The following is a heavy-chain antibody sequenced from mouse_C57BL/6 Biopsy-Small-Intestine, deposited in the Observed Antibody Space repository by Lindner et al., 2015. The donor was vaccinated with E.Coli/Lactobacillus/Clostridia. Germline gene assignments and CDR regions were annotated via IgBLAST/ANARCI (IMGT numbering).Heavy chain of an antibody. CDR1: GFTFSDYG. V-gene: IGHV5-17*01. CDR2: ISSGSGTI. J-gene: IGHJ4*01. CDR3: ARWGLRPLYAMDY. D-gene: IGHD2-2*01. Sequence: VQLQESGGGLVKPGGSLKLSCAASGFTFSDYGMHWVRQAPEKGLEWVAYISSGSGTIYYADTVKGRFSISRDNAKNTLILQMTSLRSEDTAMYYCARWGLRPLYAMDYWGQGTSVTVSS.